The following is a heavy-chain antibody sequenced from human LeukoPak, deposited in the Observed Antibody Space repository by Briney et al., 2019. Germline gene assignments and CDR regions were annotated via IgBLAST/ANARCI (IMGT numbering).Heavy chain of an antibody. CDR2: INHRGNT. Sequence: KSSETLSLTCAVYGGSFSAYFWSWIRQPPGKGPEWLGDINHRGNTNYNPSLKSRVTISVDRSKNQFSMKLSSVTAADTAVYFCASSLDESSGYELFSQGYFDHWGQGRLVTVSS. V-gene: IGHV4-34*01. D-gene: IGHD3-22*01. CDR3: ASSLDESSGYELFSQGYFDH. J-gene: IGHJ4*02. CDR1: GGSFSAYF.